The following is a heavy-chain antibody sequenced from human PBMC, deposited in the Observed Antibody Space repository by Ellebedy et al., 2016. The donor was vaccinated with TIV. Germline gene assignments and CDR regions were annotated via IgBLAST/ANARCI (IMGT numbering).Heavy chain of an antibody. CDR3: AKNFRYCMDV. J-gene: IGHJ6*03. CDR1: SGSVTDDHW. CDR2: VIHNGDT. Sequence: SETLSLTCGVSSGSVTDDHWWSWVRQPPGGGLEWIGEVIHNGDTNYNPSLRSRVSILIDKSNNDFSLTLNSLTAADTAVYYCAKNFRYCMDVWGRGTTVIVSS. V-gene: IGHV4/OR15-8*02.